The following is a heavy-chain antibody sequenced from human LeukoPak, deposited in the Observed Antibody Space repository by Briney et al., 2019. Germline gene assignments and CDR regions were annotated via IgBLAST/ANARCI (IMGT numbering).Heavy chain of an antibody. J-gene: IGHJ4*02. CDR1: GFTFDDYT. Sequence: GGSLRLSCAASGFTFDDYTMHWVRQAPGKGLEWVSLISWDGGSTYYADSVKGRFTISRDNSKNSLYLQMDSLRTEDTALYYCAKDKSGYVDYWGQGTLVTVSS. D-gene: IGHD1-26*01. CDR2: ISWDGGST. CDR3: AKDKSGYVDY. V-gene: IGHV3-43*01.